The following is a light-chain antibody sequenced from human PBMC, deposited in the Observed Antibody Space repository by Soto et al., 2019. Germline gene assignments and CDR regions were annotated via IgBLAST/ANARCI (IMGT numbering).Light chain of an antibody. Sequence: KRVTISCSGVSYNNGINTVSCYQQLPGTAPKVLIYTDNERPSGFPDRFSGSKSGTSASLAINWLQSGDEADYYCGSWDESLSGYVFGTGTKVTVL. V-gene: IGLV1-44*01. CDR3: GSWDESLSGYV. CDR1: SYNNGINT. CDR2: TDN. J-gene: IGLJ1*01.